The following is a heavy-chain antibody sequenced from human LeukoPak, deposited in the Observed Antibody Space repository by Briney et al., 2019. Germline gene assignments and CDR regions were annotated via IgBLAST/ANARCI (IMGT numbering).Heavy chain of an antibody. CDR2: ISSTSSFI. CDR3: ARGTSSWYGVDY. Sequence: GGSLRLSCAASGFNFGSYSMTWVRQAPGKGLEWVSFISSTSSFIYYADSVKGRFTISRDNTKNSMYLQMNSLRAEDTAVYYCARGTSSWYGVDYWGQGTLVTVSS. CDR1: GFNFGSYS. V-gene: IGHV3-21*01. D-gene: IGHD6-13*01. J-gene: IGHJ4*02.